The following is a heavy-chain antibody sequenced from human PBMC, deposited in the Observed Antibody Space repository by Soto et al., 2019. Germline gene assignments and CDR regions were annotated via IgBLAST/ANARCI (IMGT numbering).Heavy chain of an antibody. CDR1: GYTFISHG. J-gene: IGHJ6*02. Sequence: QVQLVQSGVEVKKPGASVKVSCKASGYTFISHGISWVRQAPGQGLEWMGWISGKNGNTNYAQKLQGRVTLTTDTSTSTAYMEQRSLRSDDTAVYHCARVSSSIVVVPDYGMDVWGQGTTVTVSS. CDR3: ARVSSSIVVVPDYGMDV. CDR2: ISGKNGNT. V-gene: IGHV1-18*04. D-gene: IGHD2-15*01.